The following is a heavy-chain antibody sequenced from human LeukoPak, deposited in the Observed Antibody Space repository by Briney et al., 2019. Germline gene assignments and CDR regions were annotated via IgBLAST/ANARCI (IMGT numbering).Heavy chain of an antibody. CDR1: GFTFSSYA. D-gene: IGHD3-9*01. V-gene: IGHV3-23*01. CDR2: ISGSGGST. J-gene: IGHJ4*02. Sequence: GGSLRLSCAASGFTFSSYAMSWVRQAPGQGLEWVSAISGSGGSTYYADSVKGRFTISRDNSKNTLYLQMNSLRAEDKAVYYCARYYDILTGFDYWGQGTLVTVSS. CDR3: ARYYDILTGFDY.